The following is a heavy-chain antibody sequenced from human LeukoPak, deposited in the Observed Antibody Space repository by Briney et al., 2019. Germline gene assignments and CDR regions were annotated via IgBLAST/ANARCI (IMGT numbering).Heavy chain of an antibody. Sequence: GGSLRLSCAASGFTFSDHYMTWIRQAPGKGLEWVSYISNSGSTIFYADSVKGRFTISRDNAKNSLYLQMNSLRAEDTAVYYCARDGGSVGGDPDYYYYMDVWGKGTTVTVSS. V-gene: IGHV3-11*04. D-gene: IGHD2-21*02. CDR3: ARDGGSVGGDPDYYYYMDV. CDR2: ISNSGSTI. J-gene: IGHJ6*03. CDR1: GFTFSDHY.